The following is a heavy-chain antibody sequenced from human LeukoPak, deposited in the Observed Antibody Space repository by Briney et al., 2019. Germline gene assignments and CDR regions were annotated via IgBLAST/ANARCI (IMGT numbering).Heavy chain of an antibody. CDR2: IYPGDSDT. CDR1: GYSFTSYW. D-gene: IGHD6-13*01. J-gene: IGHJ4*02. CDR3: ARRLAAAGLSDYYFDY. Sequence: GESLKISCKGSGYSFTSYWIGWVRQMPGKGLEWMGIIYPGDSDTSCSPSFQGQVTISADKSISTAYLQWSSLKATDTSMYYCARRLAAAGLSDYYFDYWGQGTLVTVSS. V-gene: IGHV5-51*01.